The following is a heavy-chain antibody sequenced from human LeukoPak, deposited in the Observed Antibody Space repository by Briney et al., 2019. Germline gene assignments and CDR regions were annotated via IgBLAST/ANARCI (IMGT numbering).Heavy chain of an antibody. Sequence: HPGGSLRLSCVDSGVTFSRYWMNWVRQAPGKGLEWVANMKQDGSEKYYVDSVKGRFTISRDNAKNSLFLQMNSLRAEDTAIYYCARGGSRYSTSWTLDYWGPGTLVTVSS. CDR2: MKQDGSEK. V-gene: IGHV3-7*01. J-gene: IGHJ4*02. D-gene: IGHD2-2*01. CDR1: GVTFSRYW. CDR3: ARGGSRYSTSWTLDY.